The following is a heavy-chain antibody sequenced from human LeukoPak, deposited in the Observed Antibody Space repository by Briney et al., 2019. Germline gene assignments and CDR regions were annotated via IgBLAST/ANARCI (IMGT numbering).Heavy chain of an antibody. CDR1: DFTFSDYW. Sequence: GGSLRLSCGVSDFTFSDYWMTWVRQAPGKGLEWVANIKQDGSEKNYVDSVKGRFTISRDNAEKSLYLQTNSLRAEDTAVYFCARQYFHEKSGYRPIDYWGQGTLVTVSS. J-gene: IGHJ4*02. D-gene: IGHD3-22*01. CDR3: ARQYFHEKSGYRPIDY. CDR2: IKQDGSEK. V-gene: IGHV3-7*01.